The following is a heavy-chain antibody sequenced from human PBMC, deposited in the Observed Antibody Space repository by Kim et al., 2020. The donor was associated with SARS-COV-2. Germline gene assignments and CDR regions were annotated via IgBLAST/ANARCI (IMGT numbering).Heavy chain of an antibody. J-gene: IGHJ4*02. CDR1: GFTFSDYD. CDR2: INGSGHDI. D-gene: IGHD6-13*01. Sequence: GGSLRLSCAASGFTFSDYDMTWIRQGPGKGLEWIAFINGSGHDIHYGDSVKGRFTVSRDNAEKSLFLQMNSLRVDDSALYYCVRQWRIGGIWFFDNWGQGTLVTVSS. CDR3: VRQWRIGGIWFFDN. V-gene: IGHV3-48*03.